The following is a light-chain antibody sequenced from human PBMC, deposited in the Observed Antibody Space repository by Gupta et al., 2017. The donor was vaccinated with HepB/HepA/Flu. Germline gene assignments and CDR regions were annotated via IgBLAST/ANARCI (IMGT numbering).Light chain of an antibody. CDR1: QGLSNY. CDR2: AAS. V-gene: IGKV1-6*01. CDR3: LQDYNYPWT. Sequence: ALQMAPSTSSMSASVGDRVTITCRASQGLSNYLGWYQQKPGKAPKLLIYAASSLQSGVPSRFSGSGSGTDFTLTISSLQPEDFATYYCLQDYNYPWTFGQGTKVEIK. J-gene: IGKJ1*01.